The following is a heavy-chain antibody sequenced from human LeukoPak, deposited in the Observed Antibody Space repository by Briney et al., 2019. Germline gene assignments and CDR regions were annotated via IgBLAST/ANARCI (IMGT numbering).Heavy chain of an antibody. D-gene: IGHD1-26*01. J-gene: IGHJ4*02. CDR1: GGSISSYY. CDR2: IYYSGST. CDR3: ARMPGGATDFDY. Sequence: PSETLSLTCTVSGGSISSYYWSWIRQPPGKGLEWIGYIYYSGSTNYNPSLKSRVTISVDTSKNQFSLKLSSVTAADTAVYYCARMPGGATDFDYWGQGTLVTVSS. V-gene: IGHV4-59*08.